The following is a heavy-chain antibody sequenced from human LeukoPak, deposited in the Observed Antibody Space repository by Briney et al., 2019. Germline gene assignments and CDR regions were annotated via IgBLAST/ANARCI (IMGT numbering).Heavy chain of an antibody. V-gene: IGHV1-18*01. Sequence: ASVKVSCKASGYTYTSYGISWVRQAPGQGLEWMGWSAYNGNTNYAQKFQGRVTMTIDRSTSTAYMELRSLRSDDTAVYYCVRVRSSSWYDYWGQGTLVTVSS. CDR2: SAYNGNT. J-gene: IGHJ4*02. CDR3: VRVRSSSWYDY. D-gene: IGHD6-13*01. CDR1: GYTYTSYG.